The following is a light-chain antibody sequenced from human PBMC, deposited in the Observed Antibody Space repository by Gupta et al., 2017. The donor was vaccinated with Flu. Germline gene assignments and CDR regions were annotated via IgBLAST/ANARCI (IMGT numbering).Light chain of an antibody. CDR3: QQYGSSPSIT. Sequence: EIVLTQSPGTLSLSAGERATLSCRASQSVSSSYLAWYQQKPGQAPRLLIYGASSMATGIPDRFSGSGSGTDFTLTISRLEPEDFAVYYCQQYGSSPSITFGQGTRLEIK. CDR1: QSVSSSY. V-gene: IGKV3-20*01. CDR2: GAS. J-gene: IGKJ5*01.